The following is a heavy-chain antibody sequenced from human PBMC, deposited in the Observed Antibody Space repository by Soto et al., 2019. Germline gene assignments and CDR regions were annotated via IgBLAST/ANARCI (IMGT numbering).Heavy chain of an antibody. J-gene: IGHJ4*02. D-gene: IGHD3-3*01. CDR3: AILLAKDRSGSRCFVY. CDR2: IYYSGST. Sequence: KGLEWIGYIYYSGSTNYNPSLKSRVTISVDTSKNQFSLKLSSVTAADTAVYYCAILLAKDRSGSRCFVYWCPGLLVTRST. V-gene: IGHV4-61*07.